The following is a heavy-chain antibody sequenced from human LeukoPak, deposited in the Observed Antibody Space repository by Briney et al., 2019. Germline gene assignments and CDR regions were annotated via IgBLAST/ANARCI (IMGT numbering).Heavy chain of an antibody. D-gene: IGHD2-2*01. Sequence: PSETLSLTCTVSGGSISSSSYYWTWIRQPPGKGLEWIGYLHYSGSTNYNPSLESRVTISVDTSKKQFSLKLNSVTAADTAVYYCARLMPRPQDAFDIWGQGTMVTVSS. V-gene: IGHV4-61*05. CDR2: LHYSGST. CDR3: ARLMPRPQDAFDI. CDR1: GGSISSSSYY. J-gene: IGHJ3*02.